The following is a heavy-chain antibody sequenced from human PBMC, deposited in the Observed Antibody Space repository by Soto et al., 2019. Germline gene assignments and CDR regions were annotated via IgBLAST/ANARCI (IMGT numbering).Heavy chain of an antibody. V-gene: IGHV3-33*01. Sequence: GGSLRLSCAASGFTFSSYGMHWVRQAPGKGLEWVAVIWYDGSNKYYADSVKGRFTISRDNSKNTLYLQMNSLRAEDTAVYYCARDIASYYYYGMDVWGQGTTVTVSS. CDR2: IWYDGSNK. CDR3: ARDIASYYYYGMDV. D-gene: IGHD2-21*01. J-gene: IGHJ6*02. CDR1: GFTFSSYG.